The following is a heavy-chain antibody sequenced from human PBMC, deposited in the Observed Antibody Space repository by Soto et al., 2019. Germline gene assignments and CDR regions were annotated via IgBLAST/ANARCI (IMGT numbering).Heavy chain of an antibody. J-gene: IGHJ3*02. Sequence: SVKVSCKASGYPFINYGITWVRQASGQGLEWMGRIIPILGIANYAQKFQGRVTITADKSTSTAYMELSSLRSEDTAVYYCARERITMIVVVPNDAFDIWGQGTMVTVSS. D-gene: IGHD3-22*01. CDR1: GYPFINYG. CDR3: ARERITMIVVVPNDAFDI. V-gene: IGHV1-69*04. CDR2: IIPILGIA.